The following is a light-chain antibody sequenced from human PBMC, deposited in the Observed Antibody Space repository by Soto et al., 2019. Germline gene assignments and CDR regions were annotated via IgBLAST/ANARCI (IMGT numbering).Light chain of an antibody. CDR2: AAS. CDR3: KQINSPPWT. Sequence: DIQMTQSPSSLSASVGDRVTITCRASQSISSYLNWYQQKPGKAPKLLIYAASSLQSGVPSRFSGSGSGTDFTLTISILHPKVFAPYYCKQINSPPWTFGKETKVNIK. V-gene: IGKV1-39*01. J-gene: IGKJ1*01. CDR1: QSISSY.